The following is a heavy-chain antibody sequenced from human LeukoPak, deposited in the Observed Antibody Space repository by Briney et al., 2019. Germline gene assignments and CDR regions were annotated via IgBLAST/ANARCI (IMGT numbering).Heavy chain of an antibody. V-gene: IGHV4-59*12. D-gene: IGHD3-10*01. CDR2: IYYSGST. CDR3: AGDYYGSGSYYM. Sequence: SSETLSLTCTVSSGSISSYYWSWIRQPPGKGLEWIGYIYYSGSTNYNPSLKSRVTISVDTSKNQFSLKLSSVTAADTAVYYCAGDYYGSGSYYMWGQGTLVTVSS. J-gene: IGHJ4*02. CDR1: SGSISSYY.